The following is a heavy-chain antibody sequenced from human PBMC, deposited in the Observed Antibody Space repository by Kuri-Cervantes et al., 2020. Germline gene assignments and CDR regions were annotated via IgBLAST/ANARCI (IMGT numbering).Heavy chain of an antibody. CDR3: ARDRYCSSTSCYHSMTTVTHFDY. V-gene: IGHV1-69*04. D-gene: IGHD2-2*01. J-gene: IGHJ4*02. Sequence: SVKVSCKASGYTFTSYYMHWVRQAPGQGLEWMGRIIPILGIANYAQKFQGRVTITADKSTSTAYMELSSLRSEDTAVYYCARDRYCSSTSCYHSMTTVTHFDYWGQGTLVTVSS. CDR1: GYTFTSYY. CDR2: IIPILGIA.